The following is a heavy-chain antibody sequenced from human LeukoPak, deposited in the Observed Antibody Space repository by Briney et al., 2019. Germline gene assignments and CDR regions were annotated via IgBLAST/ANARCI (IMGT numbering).Heavy chain of an antibody. CDR3: AKGHDYYDSSGLGY. CDR1: GFNFGEFW. V-gene: IGHV3-7*03. J-gene: IGHJ4*02. CDR2: IKEDGSEE. Sequence: GGSLRLSCAASGFNFGEFWMAWVRQTPGKGLEWVADIKEDGSEEFYVDSVKGRFTISRDNSKNSLDLQMNSLRTEDTALYYCAKGHDYYDSSGLGYWGQGTLVTVSS. D-gene: IGHD3-22*01.